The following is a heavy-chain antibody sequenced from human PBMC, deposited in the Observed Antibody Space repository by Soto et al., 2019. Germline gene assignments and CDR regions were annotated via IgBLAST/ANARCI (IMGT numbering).Heavy chain of an antibody. J-gene: IGHJ5*02. CDR3: ARHSLALRKNNWFDP. Sequence: SETLFLTCTVSGDSIISSDFYWGWVRQPPGKGLEWIGSIFYLGSSYYNPSLKSRVTMSVDTSKNQFSLRLRSVTAADTALYFCARHSLALRKNNWFDPWGQGIMVTVSS. CDR2: IFYLGSS. V-gene: IGHV4-39*01. D-gene: IGHD3-3*02. CDR1: GDSIISSDFY.